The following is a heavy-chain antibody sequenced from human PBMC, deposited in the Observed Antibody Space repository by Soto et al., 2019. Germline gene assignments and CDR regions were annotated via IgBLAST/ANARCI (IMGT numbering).Heavy chain of an antibody. CDR2: ISESGGST. Sequence: GGSLRLSCAASGFTFSSYGMHWVRQAPGKGLEWVSVISESGGSTHYADSVRGRFTVSRDNSKNSLSLRMNSLRDEDTAVYFCAKRSPYSSGWYSPIFDYWGQGALVTVSS. D-gene: IGHD6-13*01. CDR3: AKRSPYSSGWYSPIFDY. CDR1: GFTFSSYG. V-gene: IGHV3-23*01. J-gene: IGHJ4*02.